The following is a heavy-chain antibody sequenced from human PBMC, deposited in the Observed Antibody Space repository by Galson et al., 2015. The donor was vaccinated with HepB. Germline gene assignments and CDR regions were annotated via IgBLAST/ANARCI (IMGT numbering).Heavy chain of an antibody. D-gene: IGHD1-26*01. J-gene: IGHJ4*02. CDR2: ISAYNGNT. Sequence: SVKVSCKASGGTFSSYAISWVRQAPGQGLEWMGWISAYNGNTNYAQKLQGRVTMTTDTSTSTAYMELRSLRSDDTAVYYCARVGRGVGATWVVVGYDYWGQGTLVTVSS. CDR1: GGTFSSYA. CDR3: ARVGRGVGATWVVVGYDY. V-gene: IGHV1-18*01.